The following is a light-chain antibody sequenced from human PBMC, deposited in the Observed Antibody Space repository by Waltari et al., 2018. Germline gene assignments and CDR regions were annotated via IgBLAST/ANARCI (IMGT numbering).Light chain of an antibody. CDR2: GVS. Sequence: EIVFTQSPATLSVSPVEGATLSCRASQSVGSNLAWYQQKPGQALRLLIYGVSTRATGIPARFSGSGSGTEFTLTISSLQSEDFAVYYCQQYNNWPRSFGQGTRLEIK. V-gene: IGKV3-15*01. CDR3: QQYNNWPRS. CDR1: QSVGSN. J-gene: IGKJ5*01.